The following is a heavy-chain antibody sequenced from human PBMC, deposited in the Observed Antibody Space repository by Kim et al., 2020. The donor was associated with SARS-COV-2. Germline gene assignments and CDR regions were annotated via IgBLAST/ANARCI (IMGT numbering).Heavy chain of an antibody. Sequence: GGSLRLSCAASGFTFSSYAMSWVRQAPGKGLEWVSAISGSGGSTYYADSVKGRFTISRDNSKNTLYLQMNSLRAEDTAVYYCAKPDSGSYWGHDAFDIWGQGTMVTVSS. CDR3: AKPDSGSYWGHDAFDI. CDR1: GFTFSSYA. J-gene: IGHJ3*02. V-gene: IGHV3-23*01. CDR2: ISGSGGST. D-gene: IGHD3-10*01.